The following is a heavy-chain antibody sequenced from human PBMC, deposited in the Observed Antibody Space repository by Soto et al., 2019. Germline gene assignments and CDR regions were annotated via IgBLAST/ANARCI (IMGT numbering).Heavy chain of an antibody. Sequence: SETLSLTCAVYGGSFSGYYWSWFRQPPGKGLEWIGEINHSGSTNYNPSLKSRVTISVDTSKNQFSLKLSSVTAADTAVYYCARGVNYGDYWDYWGQGTLVTVS. CDR2: INHSGST. CDR1: GGSFSGYY. CDR3: ARGVNYGDYWDY. J-gene: IGHJ4*02. V-gene: IGHV4-34*01. D-gene: IGHD4-17*01.